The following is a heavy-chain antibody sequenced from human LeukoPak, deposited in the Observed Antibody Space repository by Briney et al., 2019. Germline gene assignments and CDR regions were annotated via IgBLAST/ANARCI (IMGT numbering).Heavy chain of an antibody. CDR2: IYSGGGI. CDR3: ARGHNTATSGTRAFDI. J-gene: IGHJ3*02. Sequence: GGSLRLSCAASVFIVSSNYMYWVRQAPGKGLEWVSVIYSGGGIYYADSVKGRFTISRDISKNMLYLQMNSLRADDTAVYYCARGHNTATSGTRAFDIGGQGTMVTVSS. CDR1: VFIVSSNY. D-gene: IGHD5-18*01. V-gene: IGHV3-53*01.